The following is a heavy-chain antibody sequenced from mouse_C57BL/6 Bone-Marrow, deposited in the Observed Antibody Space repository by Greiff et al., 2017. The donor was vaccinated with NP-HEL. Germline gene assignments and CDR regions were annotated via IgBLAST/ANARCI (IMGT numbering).Heavy chain of an antibody. D-gene: IGHD3-2*02. CDR2: INPSTGGT. V-gene: IGHV1-42*01. Sequence: EVQLQQSGPELVKPGASVKISCKASGYSFTGYYMSWVKQSPEKSLEWIGEINPSTGGTTYNQKFKAKATLTVDKSSSTAYMQLKSLTSEDSAVYYCATGTAQATLRYAMDYWGQGTSVTVSS. CDR3: ATGTAQATLRYAMDY. CDR1: GYSFTGYY. J-gene: IGHJ4*01.